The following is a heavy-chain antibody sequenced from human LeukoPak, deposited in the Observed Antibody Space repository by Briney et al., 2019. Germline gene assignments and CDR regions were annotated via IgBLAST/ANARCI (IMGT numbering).Heavy chain of an antibody. J-gene: IGHJ4*02. D-gene: IGHD4-17*01. CDR3: ARDRAGDYVYDY. Sequence: GGSLRLSCVASGFTFTNYGMHWVRQVPGKGPEYVSSLSDSGDSTYYANSVKGRFTISRDNPKNTVYLQMGSLRDEDMAVYYCARDRAGDYVYDYWGQGTLVTVSS. CDR1: GFTFTNYG. V-gene: IGHV3-64*01. CDR2: LSDSGDST.